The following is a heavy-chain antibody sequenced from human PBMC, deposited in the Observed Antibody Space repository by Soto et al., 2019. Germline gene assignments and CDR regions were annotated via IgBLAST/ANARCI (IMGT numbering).Heavy chain of an antibody. CDR2: INPNSGGT. D-gene: IGHD2-15*01. CDR1: GYTFTGYY. V-gene: IGHV1-2*04. CDR3: ARAHVRWSGAFDI. Sequence: ASVKVSCKASGYTFTGYYMHWVRQAPGQGLEWMGWINPNSGGTNYAQKFQGWVTMTRDTSISTAYMELSRLRSDDTAVYYCARAHVRWSGAFDIWGQGTTVTVSS. J-gene: IGHJ3*02.